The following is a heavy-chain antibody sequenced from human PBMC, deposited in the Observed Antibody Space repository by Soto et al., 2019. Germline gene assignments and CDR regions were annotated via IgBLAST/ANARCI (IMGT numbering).Heavy chain of an antibody. CDR2: IYYDGSEK. D-gene: IGHD3-10*01. Sequence: QVQVVESGGGVVQPGKSLRLSCAASGFTFSSYGMHWVRQAPGKGLEWVALIYYDGSEKYYAESVKGRFTISRDNSKHTLYLQMNSLRVEDTAVYYCASGLGSGSYSPDVWGKGTTVTVSS. CDR1: GFTFSSYG. J-gene: IGHJ6*04. CDR3: ASGLGSGSYSPDV. V-gene: IGHV3-33*03.